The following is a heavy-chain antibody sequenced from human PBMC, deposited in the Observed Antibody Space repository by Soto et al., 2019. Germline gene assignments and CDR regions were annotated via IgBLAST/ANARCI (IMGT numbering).Heavy chain of an antibody. CDR3: VRPNFGALTHFDF. D-gene: IGHD3-16*01. J-gene: IGHJ4*02. CDR2: TFPGDSDT. Sequence: GESLKISCKAIGYTFTNYWIGWVRQTPGKGLEWMGITFPGDSDTRYNPSFEGQVTVSADESISTAYLQWNTLKASDTAMYYCVRPNFGALTHFDFWGQGTLVTVSS. V-gene: IGHV5-51*01. CDR1: GYTFTNYW.